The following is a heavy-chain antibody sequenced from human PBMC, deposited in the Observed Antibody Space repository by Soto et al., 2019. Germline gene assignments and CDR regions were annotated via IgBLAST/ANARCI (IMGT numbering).Heavy chain of an antibody. CDR1: GGSITSSAHY. CDR3: ANRRGYCSGGSCFPFDY. Sequence: SETLSLTCTVSGGSITSSAHYWGWIRQPPGKGLEWIGNIYYSGSTYYNPSLKSRVTISVDTSKNQFSLKLSSVTAADTAVYYCANRRGYCSGGSCFPFDYWGQGTLVTVSS. J-gene: IGHJ4*02. D-gene: IGHD2-15*01. CDR2: IYYSGST. V-gene: IGHV4-39*01.